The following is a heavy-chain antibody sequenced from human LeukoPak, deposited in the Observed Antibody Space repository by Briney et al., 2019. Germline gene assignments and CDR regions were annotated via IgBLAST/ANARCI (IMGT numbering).Heavy chain of an antibody. CDR2: IYYSGST. CDR3: ARVRPVTKYYYYYYYMDV. V-gene: IGHV4-59*12. Sequence: PSETLSLTCTVSGGSISSYYWSWIRQPPGKGLEWIGYIYYSGSTNYNPSLKSRVTISVDTSKNQFSLKLSSVTAADTAVYYCARVRPVTKYYYYYYYMDVWGKGTTVTVSS. CDR1: GGSISSYY. D-gene: IGHD5-18*01. J-gene: IGHJ6*03.